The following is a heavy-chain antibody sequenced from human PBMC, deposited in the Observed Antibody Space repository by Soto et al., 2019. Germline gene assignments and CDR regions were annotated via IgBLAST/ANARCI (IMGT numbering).Heavy chain of an antibody. CDR3: ARALHRVTSSNYGMDV. CDR1: GFTFSSYG. V-gene: IGHV3-33*01. D-gene: IGHD4-4*01. J-gene: IGHJ6*02. Sequence: PGGSLRLSCAASGFTFSSYGMHWVRQAPGKGLEWVAVIWYDGSNKYYADSVKGRFTISRDNSKNTLYLQMNSLRAEDTAVYYCARALHRVTSSNYGMDVWGQGTTVTVSS. CDR2: IWYDGSNK.